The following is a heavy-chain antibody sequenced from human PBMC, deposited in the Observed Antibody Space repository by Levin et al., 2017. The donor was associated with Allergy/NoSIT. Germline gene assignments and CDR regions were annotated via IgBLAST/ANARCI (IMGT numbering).Heavy chain of an antibody. J-gene: IGHJ4*02. Sequence: GGSLRLSCAASGFSFSSYAMHWVRQTPGKGLEWVAVTSYEGSNKYYADSVKGRFTISRDNSKNTLYLQMNSLRPEDTAVYYCARDGSFHYIDYWGQGTLVTVSS. D-gene: IGHD1-26*01. CDR2: TSYEGSNK. CDR3: ARDGSFHYIDY. V-gene: IGHV3-30-3*01. CDR1: GFSFSSYA.